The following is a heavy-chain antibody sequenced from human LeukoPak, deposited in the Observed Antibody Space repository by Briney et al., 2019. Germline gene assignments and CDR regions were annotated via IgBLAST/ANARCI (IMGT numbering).Heavy chain of an antibody. CDR3: AHNEPSSWVLLN. CDR1: GFSLSTSGVG. CDR2: IYWDDDK. V-gene: IGHV2-5*02. D-gene: IGHD2-2*01. Sequence: SGPTLVNPTQTPTLTCTFSGFSLSTSGVGVGWIRQPPGKALEWLALIYWDDDKRYSPSLKSRLTITKDTSKNQVVLTMTNMDPVDTATYYCAHNEPSSWVLLNWGQGTLVTVSS. J-gene: IGHJ4*02.